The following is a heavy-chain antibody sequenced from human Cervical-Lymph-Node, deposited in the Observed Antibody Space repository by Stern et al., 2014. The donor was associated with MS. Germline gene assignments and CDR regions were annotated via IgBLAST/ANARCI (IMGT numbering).Heavy chain of an antibody. D-gene: IGHD2-15*01. CDR1: GGSLRSYY. Sequence: QVQLQESVPGLVKPSETLSLTCTVSGGSLRSYYWNWIRQAPGQGLEWLGLIYQTGIVNYNPSLSSRVAMSVDTSKNQFSLTVSSVTAADTAVYYCAREGEYCSGSRCYPFLDYWGQGTLVTVSS. J-gene: IGHJ4*02. CDR2: IYQTGIV. V-gene: IGHV4-59*01. CDR3: AREGEYCSGSRCYPFLDY.